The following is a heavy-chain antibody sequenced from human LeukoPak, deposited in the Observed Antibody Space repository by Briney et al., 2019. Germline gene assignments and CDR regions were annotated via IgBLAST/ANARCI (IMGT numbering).Heavy chain of an antibody. Sequence: GGSLRLSCAASGFASGFTFSDYAVSWVRQAPGKGLEWVASVNGGGGTTYYADSVKGRFTTSRDNAENTLYLRMNSLRADDTAIYYCAKAPATGEGYYFYYMDVWGKGTTVTVSS. CDR2: VNGGGGTT. V-gene: IGHV3-23*01. D-gene: IGHD7-27*01. J-gene: IGHJ6*03. CDR1: GFTFSDYA. CDR3: AKAPATGEGYYFYYMDV.